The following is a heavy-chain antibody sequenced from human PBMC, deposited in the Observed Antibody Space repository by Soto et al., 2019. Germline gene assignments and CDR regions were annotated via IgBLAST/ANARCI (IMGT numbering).Heavy chain of an antibody. CDR3: ARGTSWQLPFDY. J-gene: IGHJ4*02. D-gene: IGHD6-13*01. CDR1: SDSISSYY. Sequence: SETLSLTCTVSSDSISSYYWSWIRQPPGKRLEWIGYISYSGSTDYNPSLKSRVTISGDTSKNQFSLKVSSVTAADTAVYYCARGTSWQLPFDYWGQGTLVTISS. V-gene: IGHV4-59*01. CDR2: ISYSGST.